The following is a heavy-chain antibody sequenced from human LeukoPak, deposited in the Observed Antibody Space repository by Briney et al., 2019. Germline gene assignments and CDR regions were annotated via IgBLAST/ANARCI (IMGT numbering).Heavy chain of an antibody. CDR1: GYTFTNYY. Sequence: GASVKVSCKASGYTFTNYYIHWVRQAPGQGLEWMGGIIPIFGTANYAQKFQGRVTITADKSTSTAYMELRSLRSDNTAVYYCAREGRSGWPQPFDYWGQGTLVTVSS. CDR2: IIPIFGTA. CDR3: AREGRSGWPQPFDY. V-gene: IGHV1-69*06. D-gene: IGHD6-19*01. J-gene: IGHJ4*02.